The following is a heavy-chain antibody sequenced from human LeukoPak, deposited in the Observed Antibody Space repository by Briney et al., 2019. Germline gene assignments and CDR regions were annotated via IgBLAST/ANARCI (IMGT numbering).Heavy chain of an antibody. CDR1: GGSFSGYY. Sequence: SETLSLTCAVYGGSFSGYYWSWIRQPPGKGLEWIGYIYYSGSTNYNPSLKSRVTISVDTSKNQFSLKLSSVTAADTAVYYCARGRPDTAFGWFDPWGQGTLVTVSS. J-gene: IGHJ5*02. V-gene: IGHV4-59*01. D-gene: IGHD5-18*01. CDR3: ARGRPDTAFGWFDP. CDR2: IYYSGST.